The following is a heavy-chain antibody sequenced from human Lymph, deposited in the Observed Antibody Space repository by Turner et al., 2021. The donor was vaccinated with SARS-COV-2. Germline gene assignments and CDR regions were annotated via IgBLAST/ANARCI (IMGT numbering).Heavy chain of an antibody. D-gene: IGHD3-16*01. J-gene: IGHJ6*02. Sequence: EVQLLESGGGLVQPGGSLRFSCAASGFTFNNYGMSWDPQAPGKWLEWVSTNSGSGGSTYYADSVKVRFIISRDNTKNTLYLQMNSLRAEDTAVYYCANLYPTVSWEFPYGMDVWGQGTTVTVSS. CDR1: GFTFNNYG. CDR3: ANLYPTVSWEFPYGMDV. CDR2: NSGSGGST. V-gene: IGHV3-23*01.